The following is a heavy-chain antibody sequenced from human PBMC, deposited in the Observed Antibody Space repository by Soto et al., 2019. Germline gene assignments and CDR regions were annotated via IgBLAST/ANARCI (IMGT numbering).Heavy chain of an antibody. Sequence: QVQLQQWGAGLLKPSETLSLTCAVYGGSFSGHSWTWIRQSPGKGLEWIGDINHSGRVNYSPSLKSRVTISLDTSKNQFSLTLSAVTAADTAMYYCSTRAYDTNGYYRFDPWVQGTLVTVSS. J-gene: IGHJ5*01. CDR3: STRAYDTNGYYRFDP. D-gene: IGHD3-22*01. CDR1: GGSFSGHS. V-gene: IGHV4-34*01. CDR2: INHSGRV.